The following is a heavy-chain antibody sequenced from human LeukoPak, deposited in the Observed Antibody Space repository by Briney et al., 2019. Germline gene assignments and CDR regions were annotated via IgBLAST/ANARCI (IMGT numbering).Heavy chain of an antibody. D-gene: IGHD3-16*01. CDR3: ARNEVRSYDYVRGSHGY. CDR1: GYTLTGYH. J-gene: IGHJ4*02. Sequence: ASVNVSCKASGYTLTGYHMHWVRQAPGQGLEWMGWINPNSGGTNYAQQFQGRVTMTREPSISTAYMEQSRLRSDDTAVYACARNEVRSYDYVRGSHGYWGEGNLVTVSS. V-gene: IGHV1-2*02. CDR2: INPNSGGT.